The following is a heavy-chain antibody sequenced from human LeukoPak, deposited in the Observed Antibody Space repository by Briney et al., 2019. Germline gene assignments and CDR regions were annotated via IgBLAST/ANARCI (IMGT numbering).Heavy chain of an antibody. D-gene: IGHD3-9*01. CDR2: ISYDGSNK. V-gene: IGHV3-30*18. CDR1: GFTFSSYG. J-gene: IGHJ4*02. CDR3: AKASRPFRYFDWLLLS. Sequence: GGSLRLSCAASGFTFSSYGMHWVRQAPGKGLEWVAVISYDGSNKYYADSVKGRFTISRDNSKNTLYLQMNSLRAEDTAVYYCAKASRPFRYFDWLLLSWGQGTLVSVSS.